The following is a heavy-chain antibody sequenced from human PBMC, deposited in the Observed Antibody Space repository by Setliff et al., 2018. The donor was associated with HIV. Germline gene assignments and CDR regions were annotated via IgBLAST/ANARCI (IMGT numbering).Heavy chain of an antibody. V-gene: IGHV3-7*01. CDR3: ARAFSGYYFDY. J-gene: IGHJ4*02. CDR1: GFTLSGYW. D-gene: IGHD3-3*01. Sequence: HPGGSLRLSCAASGFTLSGYWLSWVRQAPGKGLGWVASIKQDGSEKYYVDSLKGRFAISRDNAKNSLYLQMNSLRADDTAVYYCARAFSGYYFDYWGQGTLVTVSS. CDR2: IKQDGSEK.